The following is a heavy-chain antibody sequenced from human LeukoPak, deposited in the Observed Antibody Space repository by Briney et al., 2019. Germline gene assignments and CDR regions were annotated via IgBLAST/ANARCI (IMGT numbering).Heavy chain of an antibody. CDR1: GFTLSSHW. D-gene: IGHD4/OR15-4a*01. Sequence: GGSLRLSCEASGFTLSSHWMRWVRQIPGKGLEWVAMINGDGTDTRYAGSVKGRLTVSRDNAKNTVYLQMNSLRADDTAVYHCAKDIWWGASDQWGQGSLDSVSS. CDR3: AKDIWWGASDQ. CDR2: INGDGTDT. V-gene: IGHV3-74*01. J-gene: IGHJ4*02.